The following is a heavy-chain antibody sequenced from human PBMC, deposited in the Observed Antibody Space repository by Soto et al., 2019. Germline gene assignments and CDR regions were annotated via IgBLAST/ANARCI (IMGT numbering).Heavy chain of an antibody. CDR1: GFTFSSYG. D-gene: IGHD5-18*01. V-gene: IGHV3-30*03. Sequence: QVQLVESGGGVVQPGRSLRLSCAASGFTFSSYGMHWVRQAPGKGLEWVAVISYDGSNKYYADSVKGRFTIPRDNSKNPLHLQMNILRAEDTAVYYCAGIQLWYFDYWGQGTLVTVSS. J-gene: IGHJ4*02. CDR3: AGIQLWYFDY. CDR2: ISYDGSNK.